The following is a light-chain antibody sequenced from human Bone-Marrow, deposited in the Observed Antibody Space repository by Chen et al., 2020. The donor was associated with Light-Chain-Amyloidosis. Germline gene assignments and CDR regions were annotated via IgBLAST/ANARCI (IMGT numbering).Light chain of an antibody. V-gene: IGLV3-25*03. CDR3: QSADSSDTYVI. Sequence: SLDLTQPPAVSVSPGQTPRITCSGDTLPMQYTYWYQRKPGQAPQLVIYKDSQRPSGIPERFSGSSSGTIVTLSISGVQAEDEADYYCQSADSSDTYVIFGGGTKLTVL. CDR2: KDS. CDR1: TLPMQY. J-gene: IGLJ2*01.